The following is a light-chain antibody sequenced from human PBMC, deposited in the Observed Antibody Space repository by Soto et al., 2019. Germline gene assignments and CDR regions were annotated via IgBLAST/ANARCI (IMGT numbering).Light chain of an antibody. V-gene: IGLV2-11*01. CDR3: CSYAVTFYV. J-gene: IGLJ1*01. CDR1: TIDDGTSNY. Sequence: QSALTQPRSVSGSPGQSVTISCTGPTIDDGTSNYVSWYQQHPGKVPKPMIYDVSERPSGVPDRFSGSKSGNTASLTISGLQPEDEADYYCCSYAVTFYVFGTGTKVTVL. CDR2: DVS.